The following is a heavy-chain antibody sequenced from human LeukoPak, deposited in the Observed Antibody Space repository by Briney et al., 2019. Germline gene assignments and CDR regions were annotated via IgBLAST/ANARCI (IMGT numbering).Heavy chain of an antibody. CDR2: ISGSGSTI. J-gene: IGHJ4*02. V-gene: IGHV3-48*03. CDR1: GFTFSSYE. D-gene: IGHD2-8*01. CDR3: ARDAMVYAKPVPFDY. Sequence: GGSLGLSCAASGFTFSSYEMNWVRQAPGKGLEWVSYISGSGSTIYYADSVKGRFTISRDNAKNSLYLQMNSLRAEDTAVYYCARDAMVYAKPVPFDYWGQGTLVTVSS.